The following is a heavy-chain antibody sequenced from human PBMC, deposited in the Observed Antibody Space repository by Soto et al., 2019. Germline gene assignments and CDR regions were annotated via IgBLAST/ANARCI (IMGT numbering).Heavy chain of an antibody. CDR2: IHYSGST. CDR3: AKYGDYWFFNY. D-gene: IGHD4-17*01. J-gene: IGHJ4*02. CDR1: GGSISSYY. V-gene: IGHV4-59*01. Sequence: SETLSLTCTVSGGSISSYYWSWIRQPPGKGLEWIGYIHYSGSTNYNPSLKSRVTISVDTSKNQFSLRLSSVTAADTAVYYCAKYGDYWFFNYWGQGTLVTVSS.